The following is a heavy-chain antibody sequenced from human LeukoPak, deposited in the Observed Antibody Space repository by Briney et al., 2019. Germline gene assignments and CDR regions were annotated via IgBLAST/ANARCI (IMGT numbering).Heavy chain of an antibody. D-gene: IGHD1-14*01. CDR1: GLTISNNY. CDR3: ARDRIGRSKDH. Sequence: GGSLSLSCAVSGLTISNNYMSWVRQAPGKGLEWVSVIYPDGSSYYTDSVKGRFTISRDNSKNTVYLQMNSLRVDDTAVYFCARDRIGRSKDHWGQGSLVSVSS. CDR2: IYPDGSS. V-gene: IGHV3-53*01. J-gene: IGHJ4*02.